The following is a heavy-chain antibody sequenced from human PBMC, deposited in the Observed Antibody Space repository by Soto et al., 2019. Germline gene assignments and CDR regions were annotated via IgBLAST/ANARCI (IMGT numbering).Heavy chain of an antibody. CDR1: GFTFSNYS. D-gene: IGHD6-19*01. CDR2: ISSTSKYI. CDR3: ARGLSSGWFDY. V-gene: IGHV3-21*01. J-gene: IGHJ5*01. Sequence: EVQLVEYGGGLVKPGGSLRVSCAASGFTFSNYSMNWVRQAPGKGLEWVSSISSTSKYIYYADSVKGRFTISRDNAKKSLYLQMNSLRVEDTAVYYCARGLSSGWFDYWGQGTLVTVSA.